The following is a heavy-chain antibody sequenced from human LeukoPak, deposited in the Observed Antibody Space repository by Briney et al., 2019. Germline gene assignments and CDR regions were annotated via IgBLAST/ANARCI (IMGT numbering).Heavy chain of an antibody. D-gene: IGHD2-21*01. CDR2: IYTSGST. CDR1: GGSISSGSYY. V-gene: IGHV4-61*02. Sequence: SETLSLTCTVSGGSISSGSYYWSWIRQPAGKGLEWIGRIYTSGSTNYNPSLKSRVTMSVDTSKNQFSLKLSSVTAADTAVYYCARLFGYYHGMDVWGQGTTVTVSS. J-gene: IGHJ6*02. CDR3: ARLFGYYHGMDV.